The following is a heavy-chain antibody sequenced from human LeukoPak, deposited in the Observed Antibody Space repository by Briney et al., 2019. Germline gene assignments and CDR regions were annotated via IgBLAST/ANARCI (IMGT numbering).Heavy chain of an antibody. CDR2: IKSKTDGGTT. CDR1: GFTFSNAW. J-gene: IGHJ5*02. CDR3: TTDWPRLYCSGGSCYSGFDP. Sequence: GGSLRLSCAASGFTFSNAWTSWVRQAPGKGLEWVGRIKSKTDGGTTDYAAPVKGRFTISRDDSKNTLYLQMNSLKTEDTAVYYCTTDWPRLYCSGGSCYSGFDPWGQGTLVTVSS. D-gene: IGHD2-15*01. V-gene: IGHV3-15*01.